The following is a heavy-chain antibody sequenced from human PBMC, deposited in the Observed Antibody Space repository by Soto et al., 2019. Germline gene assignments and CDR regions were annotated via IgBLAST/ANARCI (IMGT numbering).Heavy chain of an antibody. V-gene: IGHV3-30*18. CDR3: AKEGDYSSSPTLAVWSYGMGG. Sequence: GGSLRLSCAASGFTFSSYGMHWVRQAPGKGLEWVAVISYDGSNKYYADFVKGRFTISRDNSKNTLYLQMNRLRAEDTAVYYCAKEGDYSSSPTLAVWSYGMGGWSRGTTVSVAS. J-gene: IGHJ6*02. CDR2: ISYDGSNK. D-gene: IGHD6-6*01. CDR1: GFTFSSYG.